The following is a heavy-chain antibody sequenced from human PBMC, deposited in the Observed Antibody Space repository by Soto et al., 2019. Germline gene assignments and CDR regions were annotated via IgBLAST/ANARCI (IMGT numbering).Heavy chain of an antibody. CDR3: ARVAPRWQQLALFDY. J-gene: IGHJ4*02. D-gene: IGHD6-13*01. V-gene: IGHV4-30-4*01. Sequence: QVQLQESGPGLVKPSQTLSLTCTVSGGSISSGDYYWSWIRQPPGKGLEWIGYIYYSGSTYYNPSIKSRATISVDTYKNQFSLKLSSVTAADTAVYYCARVAPRWQQLALFDYWGQGTLVTVSS. CDR1: GGSISSGDYY. CDR2: IYYSGST.